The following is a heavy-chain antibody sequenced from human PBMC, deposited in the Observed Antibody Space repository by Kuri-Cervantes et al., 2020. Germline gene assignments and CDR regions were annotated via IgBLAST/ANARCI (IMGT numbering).Heavy chain of an antibody. V-gene: IGHV1-8*02. CDR2: MNPNSGNT. CDR1: EYTFTSYD. J-gene: IGHJ4*02. Sequence: ASVKVSCKASEYTFTSYDVNWVRQATGQGLEWMGWMNPNSGNTGYAQKFQGRVTMTRNTSINTAYMELINLRTGDTAVYYCSSSRGYYYDSSGLSYWGQGTLVTVSS. CDR3: SSSRGYYYDSSGLSY. D-gene: IGHD3-22*01.